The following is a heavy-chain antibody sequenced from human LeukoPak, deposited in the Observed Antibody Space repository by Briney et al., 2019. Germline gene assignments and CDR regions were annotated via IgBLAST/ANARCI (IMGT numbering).Heavy chain of an antibody. CDR3: ARGPTLTPTMTAMVTIADY. J-gene: IGHJ4*02. CDR2: IIPIFGTA. Sequence: GASVKVSCKASGGTFSSYAISWVRQAPGQGLEWMGGIIPIFGTANYAQKFQGRVTITADKSTSTAYMELSRLRSDDTAVYYCARGPTLTPTMTAMVTIADYWGQGTLVTVSS. CDR1: GGTFSSYA. D-gene: IGHD5-18*01. V-gene: IGHV1-69*06.